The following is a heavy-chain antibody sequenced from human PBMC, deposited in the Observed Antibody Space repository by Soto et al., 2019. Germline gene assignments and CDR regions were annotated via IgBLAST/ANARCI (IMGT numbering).Heavy chain of an antibody. CDR2: IHYSGST. D-gene: IGHD2-2*01. J-gene: IGHJ6*02. CDR3: ARDSGYCISTSCSNYGMDV. CDR1: GGSLSSYY. V-gene: IGHV4-59*01. Sequence: PSETLSLTCTVSGGSLSSYYWSWIRQPPGKGLEWIGYIHYSGSTNCNPSLKSRVTISVDTSKNQFSLKLSSATAADTAVYYCARDSGYCISTSCSNYGMDVWGQGTTVTVSS.